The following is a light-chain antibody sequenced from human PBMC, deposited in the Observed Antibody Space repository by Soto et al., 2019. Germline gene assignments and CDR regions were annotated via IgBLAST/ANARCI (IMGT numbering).Light chain of an antibody. J-gene: IGLJ2*01. CDR3: QSFDINNVV. CDR2: YDS. V-gene: IGLV3-21*02. Sequence: SYELTQPPSMSVAPGQTARIACGGSNIGSKSVHWYQQKPGQAPVVVVSYDSDRPSGIPERFSGSNSGNTATLTISRVEAGDEADYYCQSFDINNVVFGGGTKLTVL. CDR1: NIGSKS.